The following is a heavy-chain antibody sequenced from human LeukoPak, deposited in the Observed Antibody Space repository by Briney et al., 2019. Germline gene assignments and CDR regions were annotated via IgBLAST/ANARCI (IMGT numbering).Heavy chain of an antibody. CDR1: GYTFTSYG. CDR3: ARDTYYYGSGSYFPSAPSFDY. J-gene: IGHJ4*02. CDR2: IGAYNGNT. V-gene: IGHV1-18*01. D-gene: IGHD3-10*01. Sequence: ASVKVSCKASGYTFTSYGISWVRQAPGQGLEWMGWIGAYNGNTNYAQKLQGRVTMTTDTSTSTAYMELRSLRSDDTAVYYCARDTYYYGSGSYFPSAPSFDYWGQGTLVTVSS.